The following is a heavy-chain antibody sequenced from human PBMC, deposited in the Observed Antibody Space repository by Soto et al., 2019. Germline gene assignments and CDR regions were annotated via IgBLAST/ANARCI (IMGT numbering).Heavy chain of an antibody. CDR1: GGSISSGDYY. Sequence: SETLSLTCTVSGGSISSGDYYWSWIRQPPGKGLEWIGYIYYSGSTYYNPSLKSRVTISVDTSKNQFSLKLSSVTAADTALYYCASQYSSSSYYYYGMDVWGQGTTVT. V-gene: IGHV4-30-4*01. CDR3: ASQYSSSSYYYYGMDV. J-gene: IGHJ6*02. D-gene: IGHD6-6*01. CDR2: IYYSGST.